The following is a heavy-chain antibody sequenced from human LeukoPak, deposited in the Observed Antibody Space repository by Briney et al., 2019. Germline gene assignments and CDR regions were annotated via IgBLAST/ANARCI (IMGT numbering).Heavy chain of an antibody. Sequence: GGSLRLSCAVSGLTFRSYWMSWARQAPGKGREWVANINQDGSEKYFVDSVKGRFTISRDNAKNSLHLQMNTLRAEDTAVYYCARERDGRFFDYWGQGTLVTVSS. V-gene: IGHV3-7*01. CDR1: GLTFRSYW. D-gene: IGHD5-24*01. CDR2: INQDGSEK. J-gene: IGHJ4*02. CDR3: ARERDGRFFDY.